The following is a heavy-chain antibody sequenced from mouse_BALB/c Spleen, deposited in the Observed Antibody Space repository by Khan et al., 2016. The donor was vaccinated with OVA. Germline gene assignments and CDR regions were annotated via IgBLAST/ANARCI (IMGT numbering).Heavy chain of an antibody. CDR3: ARDRIDD. Sequence: QVQLKESGAELAKPGASVKMSCKASGYTFSTYWIHWVKQRPGQGLAWIGYINPSSGYTYYNPTFNDKATLTTDKSSSTAFLQLSSLTSEDSAVYYCARDRIDDWGQGTTLTVSS. V-gene: IGHV1-4*01. CDR1: GYTFSTYW. J-gene: IGHJ2*01. CDR2: INPSSGYT.